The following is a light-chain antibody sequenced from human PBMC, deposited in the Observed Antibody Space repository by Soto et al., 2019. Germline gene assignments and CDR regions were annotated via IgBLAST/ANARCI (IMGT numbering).Light chain of an antibody. J-gene: IGLJ2*01. CDR1: NSDVGSYNI. CDR3: CSYAPSTTIVV. CDR2: EGS. V-gene: IGLV2-23*03. Sequence: QSALTQPASVSGSPGQAITISCTGTNSDVGSYNIVSWYQQHPGKAPKLIIYEGSKRPSGISNRFSGSKSGNTASLTISGLEAEDEAEYFCCSYAPSTTIVVFGGGTKLTVL.